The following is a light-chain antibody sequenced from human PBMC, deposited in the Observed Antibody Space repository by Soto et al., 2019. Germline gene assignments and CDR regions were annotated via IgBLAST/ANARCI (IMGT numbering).Light chain of an antibody. CDR1: QSVSSSY. J-gene: IGKJ1*01. CDR2: GAS. Sequence: EIALTQSPGTLSLSPGEGAALSGRASQSVSSSYLAWYQQKPGQAPRLLIYGASSRATGIPDRFSGSGSGTDFTLTISRLEPEDFAVYYCQQYGSSPTFGQGTKVDIK. V-gene: IGKV3-20*01. CDR3: QQYGSSPT.